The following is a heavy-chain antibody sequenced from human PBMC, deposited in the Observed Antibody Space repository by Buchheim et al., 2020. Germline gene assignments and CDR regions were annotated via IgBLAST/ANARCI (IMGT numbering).Heavy chain of an antibody. J-gene: IGHJ4*02. D-gene: IGHD4-23*01. Sequence: QVQLVESGGGVVQTGRSLTLSCAASGFTFNGYGMHWARQGPGKGLEWVAFISYNGGEKFYADSVKGRFTISRDNSRNTLYLQVNSLRPEDTAVYYCAKDPGRWSYFGHWGQGTL. CDR1: GFTFNGYG. CDR3: AKDPGRWSYFGH. V-gene: IGHV3-30*18. CDR2: ISYNGGEK.